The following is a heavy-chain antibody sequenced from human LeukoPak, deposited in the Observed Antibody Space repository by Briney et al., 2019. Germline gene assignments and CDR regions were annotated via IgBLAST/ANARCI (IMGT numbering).Heavy chain of an antibody. J-gene: IGHJ4*02. CDR1: GGSISSSSYY. CDR2: IYYSGST. V-gene: IGHV4-39*01. CDR3: ARGTYYDFWSGGDY. Sequence: PSETLSLTCTVSGGSISSSSYYWGWIRQPPGKGLEWIGSIYYSGSTYYNPSLKSRVTISVDTSKNQFSLKLSSVTAADTAVYYCARGTYYDFWSGGDYWGQGTLVTVSS. D-gene: IGHD3-3*01.